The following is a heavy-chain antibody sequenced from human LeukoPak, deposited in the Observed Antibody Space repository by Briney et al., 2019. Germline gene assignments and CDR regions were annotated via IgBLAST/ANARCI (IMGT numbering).Heavy chain of an antibody. CDR3: ASISLTSVGAKAYYYYFYMDV. V-gene: IGHV7-4-1*02. CDR2: INTNTGNP. J-gene: IGHJ6*03. Sequence: ASVKVSCKASGYTFTSYAMNWVRQAPGQGLEWMGWINTNTGNPTYAQGFTGRVVFSSDTSVSTAYLQLSSLRAEDTAVYYCASISLTSVGAKAYYYYFYMDVWDKGTTVTVS. CDR1: GYTFTSYA. D-gene: IGHD1-26*01.